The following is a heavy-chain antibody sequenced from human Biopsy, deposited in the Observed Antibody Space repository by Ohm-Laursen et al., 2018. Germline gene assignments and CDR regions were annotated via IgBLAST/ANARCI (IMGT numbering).Heavy chain of an antibody. V-gene: IGHV1-2*02. J-gene: IGHJ6*02. CDR1: EYSVTDYF. CDR3: ARDMTMTARPYYYSGVDV. Sequence: ASVKVSCNASEYSVTDYFIHWVRHAPGQGFEWMGWINPKSGVANHAQNFQGRVSMTRDTSIHTVYLELNSLRSDDTAVYYCARDMTMTARPYYYSGVDVWGPGTRVTVSS. CDR2: INPKSGVA. D-gene: IGHD3-3*01.